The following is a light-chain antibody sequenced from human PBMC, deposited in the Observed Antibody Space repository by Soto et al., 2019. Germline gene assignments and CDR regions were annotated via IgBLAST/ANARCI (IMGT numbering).Light chain of an antibody. CDR3: QSYDSGLSGGV. J-gene: IGLJ1*01. CDR2: NNN. V-gene: IGLV1-40*01. Sequence: QSVLTQPPSVSGAPGRRVTIPCTGSSSNIGAGYDVHWYQQLPGTAPKLLIYNNNNRPSGVPDRFSGSKSATSASLAITGLQAEDEADYYCQSYDSGLSGGVFGTGTKVTVL. CDR1: SSNIGAGYD.